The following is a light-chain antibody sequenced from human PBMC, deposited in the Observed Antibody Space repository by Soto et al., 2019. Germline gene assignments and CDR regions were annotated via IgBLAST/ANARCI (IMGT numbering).Light chain of an antibody. CDR2: GAS. J-gene: IGKJ2*01. Sequence: MTQSPSSVSASVGDRVSITCRASQGISNWLAWYQQKPGQAPRLLIYGASTTATGIPARFSGSGSGTEFTLTISSLQSEDFAVYNCQQYNKWPRTFGQGTKVEIK. CDR3: QQYNKWPRT. CDR1: QGISNW. V-gene: IGKV3-15*01.